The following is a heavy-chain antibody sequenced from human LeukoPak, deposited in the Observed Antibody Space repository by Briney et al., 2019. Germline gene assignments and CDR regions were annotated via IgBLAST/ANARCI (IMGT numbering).Heavy chain of an antibody. D-gene: IGHD4-23*01. CDR2: IIPIFGTA. CDR1: GGTFSSYA. Sequence: SVKVSCKASGGTFSSYAISWVRQAPGQGLEWMGGIIPIFGTANYAQKFQGRVTITADESTSTAYMELSSLRSEDTAVYYCAREAYGGNSRWFDPWGQGTLVIVSS. J-gene: IGHJ5*02. CDR3: AREAYGGNSRWFDP. V-gene: IGHV1-69*13.